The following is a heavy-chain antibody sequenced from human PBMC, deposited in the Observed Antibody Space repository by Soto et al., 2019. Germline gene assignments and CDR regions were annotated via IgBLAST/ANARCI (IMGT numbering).Heavy chain of an antibody. CDR2: IWYDGSNK. CDR1: GFTFSSYG. Sequence: QVQLVESGGGVVQPGRSLRLSCAASGFTFSSYGMHWVRQAPGKGLEWVAVIWYDGSNKYYADSVKGRFTISRDNSKNTLYLQMNSLRAEDTTVYYCARGGGGDILTGYFFDYWGQGTLVTVSS. V-gene: IGHV3-33*01. J-gene: IGHJ4*02. CDR3: ARGGGGDILTGYFFDY. D-gene: IGHD3-9*01.